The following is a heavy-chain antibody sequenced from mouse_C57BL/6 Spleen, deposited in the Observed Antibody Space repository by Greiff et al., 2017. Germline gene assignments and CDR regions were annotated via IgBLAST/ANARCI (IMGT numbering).Heavy chain of an antibody. CDR2: IDPETGGT. V-gene: IGHV1-15*01. CDR1: GYTFTDYE. CDR3: TRLRRGYYVDY. J-gene: IGHJ2*01. Sequence: VQLQQSGAELVRPGASVTLSCKASGYTFTDYEMHWVKQTPVHGLEWIGAIDPETGGTAYNQKFKGKAILTADKSSSTAYMELRSLTSEDSAVYYCTRLRRGYYVDYWGQGTTLTVSS. D-gene: IGHD2-12*01.